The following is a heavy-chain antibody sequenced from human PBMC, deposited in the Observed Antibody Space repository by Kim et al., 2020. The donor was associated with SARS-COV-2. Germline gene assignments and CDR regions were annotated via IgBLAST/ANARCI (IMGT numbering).Heavy chain of an antibody. CDR1: GYNFVFYG. V-gene: IGHV1-18*01. Sequence: ASVKVSCKASGYNFVFYGISWVRQAPGQGLEWMGWISGYNGNTAYAQTLQGRVTMTIETSTNTAYMELRSLRSDDTAVYYCARDKKQVAGLELTICGGVSVGAGDYWGQGTPVTVSS. CDR3: ARDKKQVAGLELTICGGVSVGAGDY. CDR2: ISGYNGNT. D-gene: IGHD3-3*01. J-gene: IGHJ4*02.